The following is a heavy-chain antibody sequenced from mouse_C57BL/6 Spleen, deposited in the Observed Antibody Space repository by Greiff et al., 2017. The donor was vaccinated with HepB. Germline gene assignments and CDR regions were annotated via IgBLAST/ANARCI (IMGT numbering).Heavy chain of an antibody. CDR3: ARSSYSNSAWFAY. CDR1: GYAFSSYW. J-gene: IGHJ3*01. Sequence: VQLQQSGAELVKPGASVKISCKASGYAFSSYWMNWVKQRPGKGLEWIGQIYPGDGDTNYNGKFKGKATLTADKSSSTAYMQLSSLTSEDSAVYSCARSSYSNSAWFAYWGQGTLVTVSA. D-gene: IGHD2-5*01. V-gene: IGHV1-80*01. CDR2: IYPGDGDT.